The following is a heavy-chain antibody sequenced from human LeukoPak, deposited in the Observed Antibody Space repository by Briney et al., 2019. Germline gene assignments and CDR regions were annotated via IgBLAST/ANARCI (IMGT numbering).Heavy chain of an antibody. CDR1: GFTFSTYS. D-gene: IGHD1-26*01. CDR3: ARDIVGATGDAFDI. CDR2: ISSRSSYI. Sequence: PGGSLRLSCAASGFTFSTYSMNWVRQAPGKGLEWVSSISSRSSYIYYAKSVKGRFTISRDNAKNSLYLQMNSPRAEDTAVYYCARDIVGATGDAFDIWGQGTMVTVSS. V-gene: IGHV3-21*01. J-gene: IGHJ3*02.